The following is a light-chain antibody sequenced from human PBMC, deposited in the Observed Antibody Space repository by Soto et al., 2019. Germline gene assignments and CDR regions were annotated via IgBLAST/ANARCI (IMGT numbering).Light chain of an antibody. J-gene: IGKJ3*01. CDR1: QSVSSSY. CDR3: QQYGSSPPYT. CDR2: GAS. V-gene: IGKV3-20*01. Sequence: EIVLTQSPGTLSLSPGERATLSCRASQSVSSSYLAWYQQKPGQAPRLLIYGASSRATGIPDRFSGSGSGTDFTLTIRRLEPEAFSVYYCQQYGSSPPYTFGPGTNVDIK.